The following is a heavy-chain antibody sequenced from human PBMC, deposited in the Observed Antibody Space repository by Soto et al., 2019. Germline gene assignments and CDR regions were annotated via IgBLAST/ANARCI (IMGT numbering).Heavy chain of an antibody. V-gene: IGHV1-69*02. Sequence: QVQLVQSGAEVVKPGSSVKVSCRASGDTFSSYTVSWVRQAPGQGLEWMGRIIPVLGVTNYAQKFRGRVTITEDEYRKPAYMDLSGLRYEETAVYYCARRRHCGPDCYHKYYYGMDVWGQGTAVTVSS. CDR1: GDTFSSYT. CDR3: ARRRHCGPDCYHKYYYGMDV. CDR2: IIPVLGVT. D-gene: IGHD2-21*02. J-gene: IGHJ6*02.